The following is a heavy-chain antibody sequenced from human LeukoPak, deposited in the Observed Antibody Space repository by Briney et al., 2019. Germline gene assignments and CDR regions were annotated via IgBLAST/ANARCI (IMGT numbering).Heavy chain of an antibody. D-gene: IGHD3-10*02. CDR1: GFTFSSYE. CDR3: AELGITMIGGV. Sequence: SGGSLRLSCAASGFTFSSYEMHWVRQAPGKGLGWVSYISSSGSTIYYADSVKGRFTISRDNAKNSLYLQMNSLRAEDTAVYYCAELGITMIGGVWGKGTTVTISS. V-gene: IGHV3-48*03. CDR2: ISSSGSTI. J-gene: IGHJ6*04.